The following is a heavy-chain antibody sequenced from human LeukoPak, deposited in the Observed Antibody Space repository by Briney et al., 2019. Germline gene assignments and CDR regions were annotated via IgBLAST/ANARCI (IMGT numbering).Heavy chain of an antibody. Sequence: SETLSLTCTVSGGSISSYYWSWIRQPPGKGLEWIGYIYYSGSTNYNPSLKSRVTISVGTSKNQFSLKLSSVTAADTAVYYCATQGGYSSSWYAFHYGMDVWGQGTTVTVSS. D-gene: IGHD6-13*01. J-gene: IGHJ6*02. CDR3: ATQGGYSSSWYAFHYGMDV. V-gene: IGHV4-59*01. CDR1: GGSISSYY. CDR2: IYYSGST.